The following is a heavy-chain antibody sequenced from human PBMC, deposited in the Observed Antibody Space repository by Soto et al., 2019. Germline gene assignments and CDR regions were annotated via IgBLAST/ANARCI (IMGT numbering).Heavy chain of an antibody. CDR2: IKSKTDGGTT. J-gene: IGHJ4*02. Sequence: PGGSLRLSCAASGFTFSSYAMHWVRQAPGKGLDWVGRIKSKTDGGTTDYAAPVKGRFTISRDDSKNTLYLQMNGLKTEDTAVYYCTTAAGWFGELFYGIVGYWGQGTLVTVSS. D-gene: IGHD3-10*01. V-gene: IGHV3-15*01. CDR1: GFTFSSYA. CDR3: TTAAGWFGELFYGIVGY.